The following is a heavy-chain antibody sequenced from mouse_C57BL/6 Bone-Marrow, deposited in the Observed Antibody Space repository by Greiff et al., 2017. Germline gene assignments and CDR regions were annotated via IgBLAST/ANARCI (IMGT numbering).Heavy chain of an antibody. J-gene: IGHJ1*03. V-gene: IGHV14-4*01. CDR3: TYYYGSSGWYFDV. D-gene: IGHD1-1*01. CDR1: GFNIKDDY. Sequence: VQLMESGAELVRPGASVKLSCTASGFNIKDDYMHWVKQRPEQSLEWIGWIDPENGDTEYASKFQGKATITADTSSNTAYLQLSSLTSEDTAVYYCTYYYGSSGWYFDVWGTGTTVTVSS. CDR2: IDPENGDT.